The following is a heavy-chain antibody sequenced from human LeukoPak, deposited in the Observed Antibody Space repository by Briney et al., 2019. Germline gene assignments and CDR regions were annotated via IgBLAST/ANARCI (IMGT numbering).Heavy chain of an antibody. J-gene: IGHJ4*02. D-gene: IGHD6-13*01. CDR3: ARSGYSSSWYEDY. Sequence: ASVKVSCKASGGTFTSYGISWVRQAPGQGLEWMGWISAYNGNTNYAQKLQGRVTMTTDTSTSTAYVELRSLRSDDTAVYYCARSGYSSSWYEDYWGQGTLVTVSS. CDR1: GGTFTSYG. V-gene: IGHV1-18*01. CDR2: ISAYNGNT.